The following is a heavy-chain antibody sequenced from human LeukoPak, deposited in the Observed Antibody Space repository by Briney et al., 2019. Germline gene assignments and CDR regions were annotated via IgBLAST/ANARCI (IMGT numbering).Heavy chain of an antibody. D-gene: IGHD3-16*01. J-gene: IGHJ6*02. CDR3: ASVWFPLGELRYCIDV. CDR2: IIPIFGTA. CDR1: GAGFSIYA. V-gene: IGHV1-69*13. Sequence: SVKVSFKSSGAGFSIYAIGWVRLAPGQGLERMGGIIPIFGTANYAQKFQGRVTITAYESTSTAYMELSSPRSEDTAVYNCASVWFPLGELRYCIDVWGQGTLVTVSS.